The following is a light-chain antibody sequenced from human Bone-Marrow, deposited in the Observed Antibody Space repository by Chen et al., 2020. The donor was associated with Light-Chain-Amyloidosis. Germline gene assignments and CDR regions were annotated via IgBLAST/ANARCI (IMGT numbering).Light chain of an antibody. CDR3: QSAASSGTYAVI. CDR2: RDT. Sequence: SYELTQPPSVSVSTGQTARITCSGDDLPTKYAYWYQQKPGQAPVLVIHRDTERPSGISERFSGSSYGTTATLTISGVQAEDEADYHGQSAASSGTYAVIFGGGTNLTVL. J-gene: IGLJ2*01. CDR1: DLPTKY. V-gene: IGLV3-25*03.